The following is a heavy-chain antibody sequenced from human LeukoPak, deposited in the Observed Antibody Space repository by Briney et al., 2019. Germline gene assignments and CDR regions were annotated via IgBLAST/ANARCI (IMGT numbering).Heavy chain of an antibody. CDR3: ASWGSGSYYGAFDI. CDR1: GFTFSSYS. Sequence: GGSLRLSCAASGFTFSSYSMNWVRQAPGKGLEWVSSISSSSSYIYYADSVKGRFTISRDNAKNSLYLQMNSLRAEDTAVYYCASWGSGSYYGAFDIWGQGTMVTVSS. V-gene: IGHV3-21*01. CDR2: ISSSSSYI. J-gene: IGHJ3*02. D-gene: IGHD1-26*01.